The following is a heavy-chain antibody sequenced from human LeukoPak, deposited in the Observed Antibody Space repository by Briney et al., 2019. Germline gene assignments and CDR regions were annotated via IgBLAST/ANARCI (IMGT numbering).Heavy chain of an antibody. J-gene: IGHJ4*02. CDR2: ISSSSSYI. CDR1: GFTFSRYN. V-gene: IGHV3-21*06. Sequence: GGSLRLSCAASGFTFSRYNMNWVRQAPGKGLEWVSSISSSSSYIYYADSVKGRCTMSRDNAKNSLYLQMNNLRAEDTAVYYCARGDDYVWGSYRYADYWGQGTLVTVSS. D-gene: IGHD3-16*02. CDR3: ARGDDYVWGSYRYADY.